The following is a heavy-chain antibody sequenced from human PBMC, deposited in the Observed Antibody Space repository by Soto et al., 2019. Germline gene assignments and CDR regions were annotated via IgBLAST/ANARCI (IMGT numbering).Heavy chain of an antibody. CDR2: IYYSGTT. V-gene: IGHV4-59*01. J-gene: IGHJ3*02. CDR3: ALGRGGTYDAFVI. D-gene: IGHD1-26*01. Sequence: PSETLSLTCTVSVGSMSRYFWSWIRQPPGKGLEWIGYIYYSGTTNYNPSLKSRVTTSLDTSKNQFSLKVVSLTAADTAFYYCALGRGGTYDAFVICCPG. CDR1: VGSMSRYF.